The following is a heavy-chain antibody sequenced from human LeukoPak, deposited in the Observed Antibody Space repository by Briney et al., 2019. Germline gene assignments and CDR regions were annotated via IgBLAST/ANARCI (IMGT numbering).Heavy chain of an antibody. CDR1: GFTLSSYW. J-gene: IGHJ6*02. V-gene: IGHV3-7*01. CDR2: IKQDGSEK. CDR3: ARDQDNWNYDQYYYYYYGMDV. D-gene: IGHD1-7*01. Sequence: PGGSLRLSCAASGFTLSSYWMSWVRQAPGRGVEWVSNIKQDGSEKYYVDSVKGGFTISRDNAKKSLYLQMNSLRAEDTAVYYCARDQDNWNYDQYYYYYYGMDVWGQGTTVTVSS.